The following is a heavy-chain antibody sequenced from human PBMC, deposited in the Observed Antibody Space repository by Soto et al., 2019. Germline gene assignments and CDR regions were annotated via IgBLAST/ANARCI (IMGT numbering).Heavy chain of an antibody. J-gene: IGHJ4*02. CDR3: AKDPTGTTRNFAD. V-gene: IGHV3-23*01. D-gene: IGHD1-7*01. CDR2: ISGSGGNT. CDR1: GFTFSSYA. Sequence: GGSLRLSCAASGFTFSSYAMSWVRQAPGKGLEWVSAISGSGGNTYYADSVKGRFTISRDNSKNTLFLQMNNLRAEDTALYYCAKDPTGTTRNFADWGQGTLVTVSS.